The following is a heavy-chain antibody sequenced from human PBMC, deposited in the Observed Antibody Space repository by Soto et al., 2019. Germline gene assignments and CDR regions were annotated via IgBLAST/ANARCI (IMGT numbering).Heavy chain of an antibody. V-gene: IGHV3-23*01. CDR3: AKNWAGYNWSALDY. CDR1: GFTFSDYA. Sequence: GGSLRLSCAASGFTFSDYAMSWVRQAPGKGLEWVSVISGSGATTYYADSVKGRFTISRDNSKNTLYLQMNSLRAEDTAVYYCAKNWAGYNWSALDYWGQGTLVTVSS. CDR2: ISGSGATT. J-gene: IGHJ4*02. D-gene: IGHD1-1*01.